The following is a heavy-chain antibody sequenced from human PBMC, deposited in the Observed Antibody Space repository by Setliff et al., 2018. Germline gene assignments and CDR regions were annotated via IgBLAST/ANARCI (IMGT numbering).Heavy chain of an antibody. CDR3: AREYYYARSRNFDY. V-gene: IGHV4-59*01. J-gene: IGHJ4*02. CDR2: INYSGST. Sequence: PSETLSLTCTVSGGSISSYYWSWIRQPPGKGLEWIGYINYSGSTNYNPSLKSRVTISEDMSKNQFSLKVSSVTAADTAIYYCAREYYYARSRNFDYWGQGTLVTVSS. D-gene: IGHD3-22*01. CDR1: GGSISSYY.